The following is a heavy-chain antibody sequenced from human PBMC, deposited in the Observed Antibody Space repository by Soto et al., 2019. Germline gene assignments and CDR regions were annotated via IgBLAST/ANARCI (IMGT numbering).Heavy chain of an antibody. J-gene: IGHJ5*02. CDR1: GGTFSSYA. D-gene: IGHD3-3*01. V-gene: IGHV1-69*01. CDR3: ARDVARGDFFPPSWFDP. CDR2: IIPIFGTA. Sequence: QVQLVQSGAEVKKPGSSVKVSCKASGGTFSSYAISWVRQAPGQGLERMGGIIPIFGTANYAQKFQGRVTITADESTSTAYMELSSLRSEDTAVYYCARDVARGDFFPPSWFDPWGQGTLVTVSS.